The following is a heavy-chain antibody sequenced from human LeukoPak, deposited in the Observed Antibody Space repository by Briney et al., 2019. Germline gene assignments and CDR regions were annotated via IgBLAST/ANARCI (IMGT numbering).Heavy chain of an antibody. CDR2: IYHSGST. J-gene: IGHJ5*02. Sequence: PSETLSLTCAVSGYSISSGYYWGWIRQPPGKGLEWIGSIYHSGSTYYNPSLKSRVTISVDTSKNQFSLKLSSVTAADTAVYYCARDLHTPGDYGDYGSPPNWFDPWGQGTLVTVSS. V-gene: IGHV4-38-2*02. CDR1: GYSISSGYY. D-gene: IGHD4-17*01. CDR3: ARDLHTPGDYGDYGSPPNWFDP.